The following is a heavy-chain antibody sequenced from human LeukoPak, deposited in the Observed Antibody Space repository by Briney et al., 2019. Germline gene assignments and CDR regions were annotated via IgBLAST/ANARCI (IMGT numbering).Heavy chain of an antibody. V-gene: IGHV1-2*02. Sequence: VSVKVSCKASGYTFTGYYMHWVRQAPGQGLEWMGWINPNSGGTNYAQKFQGRVTMTRDTSISTAYMELSRLRSDDTAVYYCARVQYSSSSVLDYWGQGTLVTVSS. D-gene: IGHD6-6*01. CDR1: GYTFTGYY. CDR2: INPNSGGT. J-gene: IGHJ4*02. CDR3: ARVQYSSSSVLDY.